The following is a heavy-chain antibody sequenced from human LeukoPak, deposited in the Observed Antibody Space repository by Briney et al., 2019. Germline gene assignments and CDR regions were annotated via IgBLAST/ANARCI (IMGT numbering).Heavy chain of an antibody. Sequence: GGSLRLSCAASGFTFSSYAMSWVRQAPGKGLEWVSAISGSGGSTYYADSVKGRFTISRDNSKNTLYLQMNSLRAEDTAVYYCASHKTGYSSGWADAFDIWGQGTMVTVSS. CDR1: GFTFSSYA. V-gene: IGHV3-23*01. CDR2: ISGSGGST. D-gene: IGHD6-19*01. CDR3: ASHKTGYSSGWADAFDI. J-gene: IGHJ3*02.